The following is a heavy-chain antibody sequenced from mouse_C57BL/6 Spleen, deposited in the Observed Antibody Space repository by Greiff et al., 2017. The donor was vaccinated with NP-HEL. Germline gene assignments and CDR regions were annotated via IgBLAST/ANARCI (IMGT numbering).Heavy chain of an antibody. CDR2: ISSGGDYI. D-gene: IGHD6-1*01. V-gene: IGHV5-9-1*02. CDR3: TREGANFYAMDY. CDR1: GFTFSSYA. J-gene: IGHJ4*01. Sequence: EVQVVESGEGLVKPGGSLKLSCAASGFTFSSYAMSWVRQTPEKRLEWVAYISSGGDYIYYADTVKGRFTISRDNARNTLYLQMSSLKSEDTAMYYCTREGANFYAMDYWGQGTSVTVSS.